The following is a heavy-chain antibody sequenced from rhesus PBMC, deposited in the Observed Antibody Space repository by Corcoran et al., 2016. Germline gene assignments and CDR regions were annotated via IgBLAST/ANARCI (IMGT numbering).Heavy chain of an antibody. CDR1: GVPIRSNF. CDR2: IYDNGGKT. Sequence: QVQLQESGPGLVKPSETLPLTCAVSGVPIRSNFWAWIRPAPGKGLEWVGRIYDNGGKTDYNPSLKSRVTISMDTSKNQFFLKLNSVTAADTAVYYCARGPMGGSGYWGQGVLVTVSS. V-gene: IGHV4S2*01. J-gene: IGHJ4*01. D-gene: IGHD3-34*01. CDR3: ARGPMGGSGY.